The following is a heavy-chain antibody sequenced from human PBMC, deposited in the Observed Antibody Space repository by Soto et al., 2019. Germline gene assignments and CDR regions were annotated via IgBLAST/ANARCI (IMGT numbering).Heavy chain of an antibody. CDR1: GGSISSYY. Sequence: QVQLQESGPGLVKPSETLSLTCTVSGGSISSYYWSWIRQPPGKGLEWIGYIYYRGSTNYIPSLKSRVTISVDTSKNQFSLKLRSVTAADTAVYYCARRYGGVFDYWGQGTLVTVSS. CDR3: ARRYGGVFDY. D-gene: IGHD6-19*01. CDR2: IYYRGST. V-gene: IGHV4-59*01. J-gene: IGHJ4*02.